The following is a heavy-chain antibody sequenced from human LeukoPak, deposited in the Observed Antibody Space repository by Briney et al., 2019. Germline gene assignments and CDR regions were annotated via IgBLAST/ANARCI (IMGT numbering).Heavy chain of an antibody. CDR2: INPSGDGT. V-gene: IGHV1-46*01. CDR1: GYTFTDYY. D-gene: IGHD3-10*01. J-gene: IGHJ4*02. CDR3: ARTLSGSGISY. Sequence: ASVKVSCKASGYTFTDYYMHWVRQAPGQGLEWMGIINPSGDGTSYPQNFQGRVTMTRDRSTSTLYMELSSLRSGDTAVYYCARTLSGSGISYWGQGTLVTVSS.